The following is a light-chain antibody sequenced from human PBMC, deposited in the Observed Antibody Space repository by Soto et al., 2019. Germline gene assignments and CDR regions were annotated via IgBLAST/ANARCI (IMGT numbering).Light chain of an antibody. CDR2: GNT. CDR1: SSNIGAGYD. CDR3: LSYDSSLSGSV. J-gene: IGLJ2*01. Sequence: QSVLTQPPSVSGAPGQRVTISCTGSSSNIGAGYDVHWYQQLPGTAPKLLIYGNTNRPSWVPDRFSGSRSGTSASLAITGLQAEDEADYYCLSYDSSLSGSVFGGGTKLTVL. V-gene: IGLV1-40*01.